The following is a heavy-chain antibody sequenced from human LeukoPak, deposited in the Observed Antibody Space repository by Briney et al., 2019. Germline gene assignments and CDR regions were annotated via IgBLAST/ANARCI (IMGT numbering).Heavy chain of an antibody. V-gene: IGHV3-23*01. J-gene: IGHJ4*02. CDR1: GFTFSSYA. D-gene: IGHD3-10*01. Sequence: GGSLRLSCAASGFTFSSYAMSWVRQAPGKGLEWVSANSGSGGSTYYADSVKGRFTISRDNSKNTLYLQMNSLRAEDTAVYYCAKDTTMVRGVIAGTFDYWGQGTLVTVSS. CDR3: AKDTTMVRGVIAGTFDY. CDR2: NSGSGGST.